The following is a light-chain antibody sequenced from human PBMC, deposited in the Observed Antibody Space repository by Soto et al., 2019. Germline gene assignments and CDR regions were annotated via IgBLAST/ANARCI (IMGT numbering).Light chain of an antibody. Sequence: EIVLTHSPATLSSFPCDRVTLSCRASQYINTRLAWYQHRPGQAPRLLIYQTSLRTAGIPARFSASGSGTDFTPTISDVQPEDFALYYCHQRQSWPRTFGQGTKVDIK. J-gene: IGKJ1*01. CDR1: QYINTR. V-gene: IGKV3-11*01. CDR3: HQRQSWPRT. CDR2: QTS.